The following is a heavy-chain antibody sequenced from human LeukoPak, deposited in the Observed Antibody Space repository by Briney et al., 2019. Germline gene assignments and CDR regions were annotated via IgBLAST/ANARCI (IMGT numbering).Heavy chain of an antibody. CDR1: GGSISSSSYY. V-gene: IGHV4-39*01. CDR3: ARREGANWFDP. Sequence: KPSETLSLTCTVSGGSISSSSYYWGWIRQPPGKGLEWIGSIYYSGSTYYNPSLKSRVTISVDTSKNQFSLKLSSVTATDTAVYYCARREGANWFDPWGQGTLVTVSS. J-gene: IGHJ5*02. CDR2: IYYSGST. D-gene: IGHD3-16*01.